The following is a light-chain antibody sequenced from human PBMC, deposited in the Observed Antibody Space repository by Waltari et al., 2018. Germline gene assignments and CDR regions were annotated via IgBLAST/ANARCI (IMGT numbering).Light chain of an antibody. CDR3: QQYSNWFT. Sequence: EIVLTQSPATLSLSPGERATLSCRASQSVSRSLAWYQQKVGQAPRLLVYGASSRATGSPDRFSGGGSGTDFTLTISSLESEDFAVYYCQQYSNWFTFGPGTKLDI. CDR2: GAS. J-gene: IGKJ3*01. V-gene: IGKV3-15*01. CDR1: QSVSRS.